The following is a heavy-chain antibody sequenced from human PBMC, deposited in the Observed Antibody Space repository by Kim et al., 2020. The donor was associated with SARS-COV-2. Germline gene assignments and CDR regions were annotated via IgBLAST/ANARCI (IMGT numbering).Heavy chain of an antibody. V-gene: IGHV4-39*07. Sequence: SETLSLTCTVSGGSISSSSYYWGWIRQPPGKGLEWIGSIYYSGSTYYNPSLKSRVTISVDTSKNQFSLKLSSVTAADTAVYYCARVKAVAGTFFLYGWFDPWGQGTLVTVSS. CDR1: GGSISSSSYY. J-gene: IGHJ5*02. CDR3: ARVKAVAGTFFLYGWFDP. CDR2: IYYSGST. D-gene: IGHD6-19*01.